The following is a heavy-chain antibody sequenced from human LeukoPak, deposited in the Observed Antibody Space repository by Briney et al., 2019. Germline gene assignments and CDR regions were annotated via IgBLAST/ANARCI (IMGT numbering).Heavy chain of an antibody. J-gene: IGHJ4*02. CDR2: IYYSGST. Sequence: WVRQAPGKGLEWIGSIYYSGSTYYNPSLKSRVTISVDTSKNQFSLKLSSVTAADTAVYYCASDSTIFGVVSIWGQGTLVTVSS. CDR3: ASDSTIFGVVSI. V-gene: IGHV4-39*07. D-gene: IGHD3-3*01.